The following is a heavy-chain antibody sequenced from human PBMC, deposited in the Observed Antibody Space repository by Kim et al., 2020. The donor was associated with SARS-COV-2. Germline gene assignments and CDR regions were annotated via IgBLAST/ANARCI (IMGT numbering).Heavy chain of an antibody. CDR3: ARGPIAAAGTRTWFDP. V-gene: IGHV4-34*01. J-gene: IGHJ5*02. CDR1: GGSFSGYY. CDR2: INHSGST. D-gene: IGHD6-13*01. Sequence: SETLSLTCAVYGGSFSGYYWSWIRQPPGKGLEWIGEINHSGSTNYNPSLKSRVTISVDTSKNQFSLKLSSVTAADTAVYYCARGPIAAAGTRTWFDPWG.